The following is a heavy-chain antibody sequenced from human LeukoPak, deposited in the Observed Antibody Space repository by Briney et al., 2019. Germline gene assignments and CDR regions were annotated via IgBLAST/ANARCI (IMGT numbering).Heavy chain of an antibody. D-gene: IGHD3-10*01. CDR2: INSSSSYL. CDR1: GFTFSSYS. CDR3: ARDTRTTYYYGSGSYYYYYGMDV. V-gene: IGHV3-21*01. J-gene: IGHJ6*04. Sequence: PGGSLRLSCAASGFTFSSYSMNWVRQAPGKGLEWVSSINSSSSYLYYADSVKGRFTISRDNAKNSLYLQMNSLRAEDTAVYYCARDTRTTYYYGSGSYYYYYGMDVWGKGTTVTVSS.